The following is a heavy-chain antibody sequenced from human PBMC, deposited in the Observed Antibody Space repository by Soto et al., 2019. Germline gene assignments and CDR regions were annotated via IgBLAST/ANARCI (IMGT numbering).Heavy chain of an antibody. CDR3: ARGAPGRDGYNLDFQH. CDR2: ISSSSSFR. D-gene: IGHD5-12*01. Sequence: GGSLRLSCAASGFTFSTYAMNWVRQAPGKGLEWVSSISSSSSFRYYADSVKGRFTVSRDNAKNSLYLQMNSLRAEDTAVYYCARGAPGRDGYNLDFQHWGQGTLVTVSS. J-gene: IGHJ1*01. V-gene: IGHV3-21*01. CDR1: GFTFSTYA.